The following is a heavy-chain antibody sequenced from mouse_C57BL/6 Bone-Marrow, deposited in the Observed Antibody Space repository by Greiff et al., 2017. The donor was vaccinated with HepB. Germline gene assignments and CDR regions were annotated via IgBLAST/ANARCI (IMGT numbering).Heavy chain of an antibody. CDR3: AKDTTASYWYFDV. V-gene: IGHV1-63*01. Sequence: QVQLQQSGAELVRPGTSVKMSCKASGYTFTNYWIGWAKQRPGHGLEWIGDIYPGGGYTNYNEKFKGKATLTADKSSSTAYMQFSSLTSEDSAIYYCAKDTTASYWYFDVWGTGTTVTVSS. CDR2: IYPGGGYT. J-gene: IGHJ1*03. CDR1: GYTFTNYW. D-gene: IGHD1-2*01.